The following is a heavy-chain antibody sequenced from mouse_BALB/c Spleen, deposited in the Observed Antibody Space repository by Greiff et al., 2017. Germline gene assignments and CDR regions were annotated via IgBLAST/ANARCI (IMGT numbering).Heavy chain of an antibody. D-gene: IGHD1-1*01. CDR1: GFSFTSYG. CDR3: ARNKLLRSYYFDY. CDR2: IWSGGST. Sequence: VQLKESGPGLVQPSQCLSITCTVSGFSFTSYGVHWVRQSPGKGLEWLGVIWSGGSTDYNAAFITRLSISKDNSKSQVFFKMNSLQANDTAIYYCARNKLLRSYYFDYWGQGTTLTVSS. J-gene: IGHJ2*01. V-gene: IGHV2-2*02.